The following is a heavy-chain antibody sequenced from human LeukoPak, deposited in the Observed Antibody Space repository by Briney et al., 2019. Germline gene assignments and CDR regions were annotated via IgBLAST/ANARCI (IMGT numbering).Heavy chain of an antibody. D-gene: IGHD2-2*01. Sequence: SVKVSCKASGGTFSSYAISWVRQAPGQGLEWMGGIIPIFGTANYAQKFQGRVTITTDESTSTAYMELSSLRSEDTAVYYCARDRGYCSSTSCPGWFDPWGQGTLVTVSS. V-gene: IGHV1-69*05. CDR2: IIPIFGTA. CDR3: ARDRGYCSSTSCPGWFDP. CDR1: GGTFSSYA. J-gene: IGHJ5*02.